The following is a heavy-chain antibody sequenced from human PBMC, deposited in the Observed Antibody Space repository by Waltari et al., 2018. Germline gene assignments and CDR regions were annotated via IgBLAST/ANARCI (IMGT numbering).Heavy chain of an antibody. J-gene: IGHJ4*02. CDR3: ARHVSGYFDY. Sequence: QVQLVESGGGVVQPGRSLRRSCVASGFTFRNYGMHWVRQAPGKGLEWVGVIWYDGSSEYYGDSVKGRFTISRDNSKNTLYLQLNSLRAEDTAVYYCARHVSGYFDYWGQGTLVTVSS. D-gene: IGHD6-19*01. CDR2: IWYDGSSE. CDR1: GFTFRNYG. V-gene: IGHV3-33*01.